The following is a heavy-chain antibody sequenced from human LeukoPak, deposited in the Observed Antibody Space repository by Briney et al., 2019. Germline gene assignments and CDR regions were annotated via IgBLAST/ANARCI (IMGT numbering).Heavy chain of an antibody. J-gene: IGHJ4*02. CDR2: ISWNGANI. CDR3: AKDPPDYYGAG. Sequence: GGSLRLSCAASGFTLEDYAMHWVRQTPRKGLEWVSGISWNGANIGYADSVKGRFIISRDNAKNSLFLQMSSLTVEDTAFYFCAKDPPDYYGAGWGQGTLVTVSS. CDR1: GFTLEDYA. V-gene: IGHV3-9*01. D-gene: IGHD3-10*01.